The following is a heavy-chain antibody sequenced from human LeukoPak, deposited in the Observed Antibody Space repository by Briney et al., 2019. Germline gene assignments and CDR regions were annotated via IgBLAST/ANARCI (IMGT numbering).Heavy chain of an antibody. D-gene: IGHD6-19*01. CDR2: ISGSGGST. J-gene: IGHJ4*02. V-gene: IGHV3-23*01. Sequence: GGSLRLSCAASGVTFSSYAMGWVRQAPGKGLEWVSAISGSGGSTYYADSVKGRFTISRDNSKNTVFLRMDGQRAEDTAIYYCANLYRSGWYFDYWGQGTLVTVSS. CDR3: ANLYRSGWYFDY. CDR1: GVTFSSYA.